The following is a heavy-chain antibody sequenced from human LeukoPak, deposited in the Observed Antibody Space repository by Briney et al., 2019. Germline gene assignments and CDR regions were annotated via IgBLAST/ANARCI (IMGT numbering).Heavy chain of an antibody. CDR3: ARVGYGDYSWFDP. CDR2: INHRGST. Sequence: PSETLSLTCAVYGGSFSGYYWSWIRQPPGKGLEWIGEINHRGSTNYNPSLKSRVTISVDTSKNQFSLKLSSVTAADTAVYYCARVGYGDYSWFDPWGQGTLVTVSS. J-gene: IGHJ5*02. D-gene: IGHD4-17*01. V-gene: IGHV4-34*01. CDR1: GGSFSGYY.